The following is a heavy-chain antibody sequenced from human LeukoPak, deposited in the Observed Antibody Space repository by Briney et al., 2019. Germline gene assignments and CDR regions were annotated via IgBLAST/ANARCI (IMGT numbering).Heavy chain of an antibody. CDR1: EFTFNTYG. Sequence: GGCLRLSCAASEFTFNTYGMHWVRQAPGKGLEWVALISYDGSKKYYADSVKGRFTISRDNSETTLYLQMNSLRPEDTAVYHCAKGRKQWWTFDVLDMWGQATMVTASS. CDR3: AKGRKQWWTFDVLDM. V-gene: IGHV3-30*18. D-gene: IGHD2-8*01. CDR2: ISYDGSKK. J-gene: IGHJ3*02.